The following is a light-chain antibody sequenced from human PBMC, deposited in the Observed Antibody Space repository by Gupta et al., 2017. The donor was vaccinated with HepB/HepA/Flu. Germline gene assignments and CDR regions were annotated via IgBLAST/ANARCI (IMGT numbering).Light chain of an antibody. Sequence: SYELTQPPSVSVSPGQTASITCSGDKLGEKYACWYQQKPGQSPVLVIYQDSKRPSGIPERFSGSNSGTTATLTISGTQAMDEDDYYCQAWDSSTVVFGGGTKLTVL. CDR2: QDS. CDR3: QAWDSSTVV. CDR1: KLGEKY. J-gene: IGLJ2*01. V-gene: IGLV3-1*01.